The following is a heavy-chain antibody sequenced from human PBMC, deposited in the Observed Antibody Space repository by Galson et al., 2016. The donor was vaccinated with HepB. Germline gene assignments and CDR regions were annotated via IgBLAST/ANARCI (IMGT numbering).Heavy chain of an antibody. J-gene: IGHJ4*02. CDR3: ARDLGHLEPKKNAWDKHFDY. Sequence: SVKVSCKASGYTFTNYFIHWVRRAPGQGLEWMGHINPNNGGTVYAQKFQGRISVTRDPSISTTHMELSSLRSDDTALYYRARDLGHLEPKKNAWDKHFDYWGQGTLVTVSS. CDR1: GYTFTNYF. D-gene: IGHD1-1*01. V-gene: IGHV1-2*06. CDR2: INPNNGGT.